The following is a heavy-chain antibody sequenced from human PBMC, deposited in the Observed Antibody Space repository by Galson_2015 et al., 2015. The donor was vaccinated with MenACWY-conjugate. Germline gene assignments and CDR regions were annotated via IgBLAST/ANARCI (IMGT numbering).Heavy chain of an antibody. CDR2: ISSSSSYI. V-gene: IGHV3-21*01. CDR1: GFTFSSYS. J-gene: IGHJ4*02. Sequence: SLRLSCAASGFTFSSYSMNWVRQAPGKGLEWVSSISSSSSYIYYADSVKGRFTISRDNAKNSLYLQMNSLRAEDTAVYYCARDLTTYYYDSSGCPDYWGQGTLVTVSS. CDR3: ARDLTTYYYDSSGCPDY. D-gene: IGHD3-22*01.